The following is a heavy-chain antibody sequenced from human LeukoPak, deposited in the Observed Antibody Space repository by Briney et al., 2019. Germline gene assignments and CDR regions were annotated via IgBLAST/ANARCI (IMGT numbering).Heavy chain of an antibody. D-gene: IGHD3-10*01. Sequence: PSETLSLTCTVSGRSIRSVYWNWIRQSAGKGLEWIGRIYATDLTNYNPSLRSRVTLSVDMSKNKLSLTLKSVTAADTAVYYCARGFGSGTSPIDLWGQGALVTVSS. CDR3: ARGFGSGTSPIDL. J-gene: IGHJ5*02. CDR1: GRSIRSVY. V-gene: IGHV4-4*07. CDR2: IYATDLT.